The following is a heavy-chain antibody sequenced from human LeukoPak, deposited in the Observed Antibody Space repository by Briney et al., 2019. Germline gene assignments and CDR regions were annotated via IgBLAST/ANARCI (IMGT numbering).Heavy chain of an antibody. J-gene: IGHJ5*02. CDR1: GYTFTGYY. D-gene: IGHD2-2*01. CDR2: INPNSGGT. V-gene: IGHV1-2*02. Sequence: GASVKVSCKASGYTFTGYYMHWVRQAPGQGLEWMGWINPNSGGTNYAQKFQGRVTMTRDTSISTAYMELSRLRSDDTAVYYCARDKGVVPAVKLTRGWFDPWGQGTLVTVSS. CDR3: ARDKGVVPAVKLTRGWFDP.